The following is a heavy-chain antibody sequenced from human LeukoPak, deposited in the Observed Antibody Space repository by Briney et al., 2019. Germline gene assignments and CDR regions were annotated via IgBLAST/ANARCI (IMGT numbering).Heavy chain of an antibody. V-gene: IGHV3-30*07. D-gene: IGHD5-12*01. Sequence: FSFSRDNSKNTLYLQMNSLRAEDTAVYYCARYLEGYDYYYYYYMDVWGKGTTVTVSS. CDR3: ARYLEGYDYYYYYYMDV. J-gene: IGHJ6*03.